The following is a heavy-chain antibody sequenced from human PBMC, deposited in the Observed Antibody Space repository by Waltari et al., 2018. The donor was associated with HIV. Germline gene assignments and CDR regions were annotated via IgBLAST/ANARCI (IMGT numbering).Heavy chain of an antibody. V-gene: IGHV3-33*01. J-gene: IGHJ4*02. D-gene: IGHD5-12*01. CDR2: IWYDGSNK. CDR3: ARDLRSGYDSSISGNSGY. Sequence: QVQLVESGGGVVQPGRSLRLSCAASGFTFSSYGMHWVRQAPGKGLDWVAVIWYDGSNKYYADAVKGRFTISRDNSKNTLYLQMNSLRAEDTAVYYCARDLRSGYDSSISGNSGYWGQGTLVTVSS. CDR1: GFTFSSYG.